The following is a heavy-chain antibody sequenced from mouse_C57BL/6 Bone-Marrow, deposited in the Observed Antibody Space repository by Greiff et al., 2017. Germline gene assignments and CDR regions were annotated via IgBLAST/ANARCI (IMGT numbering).Heavy chain of an antibody. Sequence: QVQLQQSGAELARPGASVKLSCKASGYTFTSYGISWVKQRTGQGLEWIGEIYPRSGNTYYNEKFKGKATLTADKSSSTAYMELRSLTSEDSAVYFCARRDWNTEYFDYWGQGTTLTVSS. CDR3: ARRDWNTEYFDY. CDR1: GYTFTSYG. D-gene: IGHD3-3*01. J-gene: IGHJ2*01. CDR2: IYPRSGNT. V-gene: IGHV1-81*01.